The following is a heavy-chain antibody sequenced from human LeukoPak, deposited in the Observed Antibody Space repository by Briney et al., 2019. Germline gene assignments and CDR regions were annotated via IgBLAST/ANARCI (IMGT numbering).Heavy chain of an antibody. J-gene: IGHJ3*02. CDR1: GLTLSDHI. D-gene: IGHD3-16*01. CDR3: ARDGGRTDNSAFDI. V-gene: IGHV3-72*01. CDR2: CRRNIMSFMT. Sequence: GGSLRLSCTASGLTLSDHIIDWVRQAPGEGMGCVGRCRRNIMSFMTESAPSGKGRFTLSRDESQNSLHLQMYSRETEDTAVYFCARDGGRTDNSAFDIWGEGTILTVSS.